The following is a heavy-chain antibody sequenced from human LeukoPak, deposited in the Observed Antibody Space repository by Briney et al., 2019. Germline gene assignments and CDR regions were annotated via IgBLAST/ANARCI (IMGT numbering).Heavy chain of an antibody. CDR3: AKDRVYYYYYMDV. J-gene: IGHJ6*03. D-gene: IGHD1-14*01. CDR2: MYSDGSA. CDR1: GFSASHNY. V-gene: IGHV3-66*02. Sequence: PGGSLRLSCAASGFSASHNYMTWVRQAPGKGLEWVSVMYSDGSAYYADSVKGRFTISRDNAKNTLYLQMNSLRAEDTAVYYCAKDRVYYYYYMDVWGKGTTVTISS.